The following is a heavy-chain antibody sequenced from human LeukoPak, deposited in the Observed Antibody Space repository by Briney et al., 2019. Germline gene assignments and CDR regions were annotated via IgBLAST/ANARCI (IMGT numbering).Heavy chain of an antibody. CDR2: ISSNGGST. CDR1: GFTFSSYA. CDR3: ARVDDSSDV. D-gene: IGHD3-22*01. Sequence: GGSLRLSCAASGFTFSSYAMHWVRQAPGKGLEYVSAISSNGGSTYYANSVKGRFTISRDNSKNTLYLQMGSLRAEDMAVYYCARVDDSSDVWGKGTTVTVSS. V-gene: IGHV3-64*01. J-gene: IGHJ6*04.